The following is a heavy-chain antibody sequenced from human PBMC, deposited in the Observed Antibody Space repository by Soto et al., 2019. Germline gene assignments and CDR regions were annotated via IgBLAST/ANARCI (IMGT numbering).Heavy chain of an antibody. CDR2: IIPIFGTA. V-gene: IGHV1-69*05. D-gene: IGHD6-19*01. Sequence: SVKVSCKASGGTFSSYAIRWVRQAPGQGLEWMGGIIPIFGTANYAQKFQGRVTITTDDSTCTAYMELSSLISEDTAAYYCARAFASGCYSENVGWFDPWGQGTLVTVSS. J-gene: IGHJ5*02. CDR3: ARAFASGCYSENVGWFDP. CDR1: GGTFSSYA.